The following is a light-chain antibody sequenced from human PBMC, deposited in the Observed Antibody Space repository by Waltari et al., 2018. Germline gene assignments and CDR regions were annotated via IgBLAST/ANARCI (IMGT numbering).Light chain of an antibody. CDR2: TVS. Sequence: DIQMTQSPSSLPASVGDRVTITCRASQSISNYVNWYQQKPGKAPKLLIHTVSTLQSGVPLRFSGSLSGTDFTLTISSLQPEDFASYFCQQSYSIPWTFGQGTKVEI. V-gene: IGKV1-39*01. J-gene: IGKJ1*01. CDR1: QSISNY. CDR3: QQSYSIPWT.